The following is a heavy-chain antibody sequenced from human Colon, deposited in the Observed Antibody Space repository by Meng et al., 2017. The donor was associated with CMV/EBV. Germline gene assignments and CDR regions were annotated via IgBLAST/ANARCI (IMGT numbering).Heavy chain of an antibody. CDR3: ARAARPASANKYGCFDY. J-gene: IGHJ4*02. Sequence: LSSVGYYWRWLPQHPGNGLEWIVYIYYSGTAYSHPSLKSRVTILVDTSKNQFSLNLNSVTAADTAVYYCARAARPASANKYGCFDYWGQGTLVTVSS. CDR2: IYYSGTA. D-gene: IGHD6-6*01. V-gene: IGHV4-31*02. CDR1: LSSVGYY.